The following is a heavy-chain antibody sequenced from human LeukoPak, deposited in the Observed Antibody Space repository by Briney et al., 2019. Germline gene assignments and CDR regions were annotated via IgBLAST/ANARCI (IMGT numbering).Heavy chain of an antibody. CDR2: IYYSGST. J-gene: IGHJ5*02. CDR3: ARHPSGYYYGSGSYCFDP. Sequence: SETLSLTCTVFGGSISSSSYYWGWIRQPPGKGLEWIGSIYYSGSTYYNPSLKSRVTISVDTSKNQFSLKLSSVTAADTAVYYCARHPSGYYYGSGSYCFDPWGQGTLVTVSS. V-gene: IGHV4-39*01. D-gene: IGHD3-10*01. CDR1: GGSISSSSYY.